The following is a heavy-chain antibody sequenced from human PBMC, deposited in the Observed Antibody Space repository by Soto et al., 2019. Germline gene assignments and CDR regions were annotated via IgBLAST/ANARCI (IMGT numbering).Heavy chain of an antibody. V-gene: IGHV2-5*02. Sequence: QITLKESGPTLVKPTQTLTLTCTFSGFSLSTSGVGVGWIRPPPGKALEWLALIYWDDDKRYRPSLKSRLTITKDTSKNQVVLTMTNMDPVDTAEYYCAHRAAGSWFDPWFQGTLVTVSS. CDR2: IYWDDDK. J-gene: IGHJ5*02. CDR1: GFSLSTSGVG. D-gene: IGHD6-19*01. CDR3: AHRAAGSWFDP.